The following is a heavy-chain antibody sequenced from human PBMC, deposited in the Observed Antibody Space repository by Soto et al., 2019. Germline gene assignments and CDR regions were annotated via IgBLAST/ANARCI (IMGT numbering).Heavy chain of an antibody. CDR3: ARGYSYGYAKLDY. D-gene: IGHD5-18*01. J-gene: IGHJ4*02. Sequence: SVKVSCKASGGTFSSYAISWVRQAPGQGLEWMGGIIPIFGTANYAQKFQGRVTITADESTSTAYMELSSLRSEDTAVYYCARGYSYGYAKLDYWGQGTLVTVSS. CDR2: IIPIFGTA. CDR1: GGTFSSYA. V-gene: IGHV1-69*13.